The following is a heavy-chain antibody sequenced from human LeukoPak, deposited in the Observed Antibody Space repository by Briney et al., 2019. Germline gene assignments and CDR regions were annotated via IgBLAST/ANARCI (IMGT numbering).Heavy chain of an antibody. D-gene: IGHD2-2*01. Sequence: APVKVSCKASGYTFTSYDINWVRQATGQGLEWMGWMNPNSGNTGYAQKFQGRVTMTRNTSISTAYMELSSLRSEDTAVYYCARERGYCSSTSCYGDDSFDYWGQGTLVTVSS. CDR2: MNPNSGNT. CDR1: GYTFTSYD. J-gene: IGHJ4*02. V-gene: IGHV1-8*01. CDR3: ARERGYCSSTSCYGDDSFDY.